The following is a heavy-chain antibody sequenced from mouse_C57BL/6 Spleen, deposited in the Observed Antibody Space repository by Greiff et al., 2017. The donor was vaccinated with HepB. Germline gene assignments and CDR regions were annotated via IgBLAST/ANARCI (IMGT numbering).Heavy chain of an antibody. D-gene: IGHD1-1*01. CDR2: IYPSDSET. Sequence: VQLQQPGAELVRPGSSVKLSCKASGYTFTSYWMDWVKQRPGQGLEWIGNIYPSDSETHYNQKFKDKATLTVDKSSSTAYMQLSSLTSEDSAVYYCARWGLNGRYYFDYWGQGTTLTVSS. J-gene: IGHJ2*01. CDR1: GYTFTSYW. V-gene: IGHV1-61*01. CDR3: ARWGLNGRYYFDY.